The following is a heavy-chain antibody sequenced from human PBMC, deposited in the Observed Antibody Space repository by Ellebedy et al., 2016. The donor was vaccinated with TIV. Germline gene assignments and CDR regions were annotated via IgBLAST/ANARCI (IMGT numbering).Heavy chain of an antibody. V-gene: IGHV3-33*08. CDR2: IWYDGSNK. J-gene: IGHJ4*02. CDR1: GFNFGRYG. CDR3: ARDRPISGKTSWCFDY. Sequence: GESLKISCAASGFNFGRYGMHWVRQAPGKGLEWVAVIWYDGSNKYYADSVQGRFAISRDNSRNTVYLQMNSLRPEDAAVYYCARDRPISGKTSWCFDYWGQGSLVTVSS. D-gene: IGHD1/OR15-1a*01.